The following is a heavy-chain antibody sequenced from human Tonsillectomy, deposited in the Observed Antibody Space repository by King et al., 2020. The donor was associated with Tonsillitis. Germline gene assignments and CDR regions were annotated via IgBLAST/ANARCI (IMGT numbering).Heavy chain of an antibody. D-gene: IGHD4-11*01. CDR2: VSGSGGST. V-gene: IGHV3-23*04. Sequence: VQLVESGGGSVQPGGSLRLSCAASGFTFINYAMNWVRQAPGKGLEWVSGVSGSGGSTYYADSVKGRFTVSRDNSKNTLFLQMNSPRAEDTAVYYCAKDLMTTVTSLNSAAIDHWGQGTLVTVSS. J-gene: IGHJ4*02. CDR1: GFTFINYA. CDR3: AKDLMTTVTSLNSAAIDH.